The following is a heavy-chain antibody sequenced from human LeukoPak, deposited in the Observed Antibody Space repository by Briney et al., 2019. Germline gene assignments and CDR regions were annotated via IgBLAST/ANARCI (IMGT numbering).Heavy chain of an antibody. V-gene: IGHV3-48*03. Sequence: GGSLRLSCAASRFTLSSYEMNWVRQAPGKGLEWVSYISSSGSTKYYTDSVRGRFTISRDNAKNSLSLQMNSLRAEDTAVYYCAREIAGSGPAFDIWGQGTMVTVSS. CDR2: ISSSGSTK. CDR1: RFTLSSYE. D-gene: IGHD6-13*01. CDR3: AREIAGSGPAFDI. J-gene: IGHJ3*02.